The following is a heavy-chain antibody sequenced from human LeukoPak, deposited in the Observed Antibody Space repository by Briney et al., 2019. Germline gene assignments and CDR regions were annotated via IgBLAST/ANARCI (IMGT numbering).Heavy chain of an antibody. D-gene: IGHD3-22*01. CDR1: GFTFSSYA. J-gene: IGHJ4*02. Sequence: PGGSLRLSCAASGFTFSSYAMHWVRQAPGKGLEWVAVISYDGSNKYYADSVKGRFTISRDNSKNTLYLQMNSLRAEDTAVYYCARGGLITMILDYWGQGTLVTVSS. CDR3: ARGGLITMILDY. V-gene: IGHV3-30*04. CDR2: ISYDGSNK.